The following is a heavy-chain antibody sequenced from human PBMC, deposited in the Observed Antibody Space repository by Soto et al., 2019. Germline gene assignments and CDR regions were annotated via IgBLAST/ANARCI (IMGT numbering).Heavy chain of an antibody. CDR3: PRVMAEMQNWLDP. CDR2: IYHTGTT. Sequence: QVQLQESGPGLVKPSQTLSLTCSVSGGSISSIDYFWSWIRQPPGKGLEWIGFIYHTGTTYYNPSLMSRVTISIDTSKSQFSMKLNSVTAADTAVYYCPRVMAEMQNWLDPWGQGTLVTVSP. CDR1: GGSISSIDYF. V-gene: IGHV4-30-4*01. D-gene: IGHD6-19*01. J-gene: IGHJ5*02.